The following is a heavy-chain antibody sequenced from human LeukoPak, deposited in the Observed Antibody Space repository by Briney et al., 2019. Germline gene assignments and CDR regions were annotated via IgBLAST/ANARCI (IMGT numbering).Heavy chain of an antibody. Sequence: GGSLRLSCAASGFTFNTYAMSWGRQGPGKGLEWVSGVSGSGSNTYYADSVKGRFTISRDNSKNTLYLQMNSLGADDTAVYYCAKGNWRYFDYWGQGTMVTVSS. V-gene: IGHV3-23*01. CDR1: GFTFNTYA. D-gene: IGHD1-1*01. CDR2: VSGSGSNT. J-gene: IGHJ4*02. CDR3: AKGNWRYFDY.